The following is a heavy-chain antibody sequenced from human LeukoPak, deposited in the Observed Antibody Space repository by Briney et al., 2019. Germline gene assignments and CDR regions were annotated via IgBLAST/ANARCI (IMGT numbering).Heavy chain of an antibody. J-gene: IGHJ4*02. CDR2: ISSSSNYI. CDR1: GFTFSSYN. CDR3: AREARSPDY. D-gene: IGHD3-10*01. Sequence: GGSLRLSCAASGFTFSSYNMNWVRQAPGKGLEWVSSISSSSNYIYYADSVKGRFTISRDNAKNSVYLQVNSLRAEDKALYYCAREARSPDYWGQGTLVTVSS. V-gene: IGHV3-21*01.